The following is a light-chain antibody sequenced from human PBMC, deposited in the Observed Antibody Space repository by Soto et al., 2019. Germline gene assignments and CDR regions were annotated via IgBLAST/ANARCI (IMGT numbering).Light chain of an antibody. CDR2: EVS. V-gene: IGLV2-23*02. Sequence: QSALTQPASVSGSPGQSITISCTGTNSDVGSYNLVSWYQQPPGKAPQLMIYEVSKRPSGVSNRFSGSKSGNTASLTISGLQAEEEDYYYCCSYAGSSTVFGTGTKVTVL. CDR3: CSYAGSSTV. J-gene: IGLJ1*01. CDR1: NSDVGSYNL.